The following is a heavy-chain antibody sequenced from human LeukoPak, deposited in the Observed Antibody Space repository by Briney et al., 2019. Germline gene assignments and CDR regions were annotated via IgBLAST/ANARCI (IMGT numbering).Heavy chain of an antibody. V-gene: IGHV4-59*05. J-gene: IGHJ4*02. CDR1: GGSISSYY. Sequence: PSETLSLTCTVSGGSISSYYWSWIRQPPGKGLEWIGSIYYSGSTYYNPSLKSRVTISVDTSKNQFSLKLSSVTAADTAVYYCARQGSRVGADLDYWGQGTLVTVSS. CDR3: ARQGSRVGADLDY. D-gene: IGHD1-26*01. CDR2: IYYSGST.